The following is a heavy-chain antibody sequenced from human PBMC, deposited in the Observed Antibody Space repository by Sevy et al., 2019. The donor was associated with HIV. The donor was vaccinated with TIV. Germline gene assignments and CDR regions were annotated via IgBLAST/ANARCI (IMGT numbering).Heavy chain of an antibody. CDR2: IRYDGSNK. J-gene: IGHJ4*02. V-gene: IGHV3-30*02. CDR3: AKDAPSRFDY. Sequence: GGSLRLSCAASGFTFSSYGMHWVRQAPGKGLEWVAFIRYDGSNKYYADSVKGRFTISRDNSKNTLYLQMNSLRAEDTAVYFCAKDAPSRFDYWGQGALVTVSS. CDR1: GFTFSSYG.